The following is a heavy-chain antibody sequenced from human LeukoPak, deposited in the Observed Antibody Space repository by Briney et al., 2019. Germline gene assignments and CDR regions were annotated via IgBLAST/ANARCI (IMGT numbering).Heavy chain of an antibody. Sequence: GGSLRLSCAASGFTFSSFGMNWVRQAPGKGLEWVSSISGSTTYIYYADSVKGRFTISRDNPKNSLYLQMNSLRAEDTALYYCVRYRDYSYGMDVWGPGTTVTVFS. CDR2: ISGSTTYI. CDR1: GFTFSSFG. D-gene: IGHD1-26*01. J-gene: IGHJ6*02. CDR3: VRYRDYSYGMDV. V-gene: IGHV3-21*01.